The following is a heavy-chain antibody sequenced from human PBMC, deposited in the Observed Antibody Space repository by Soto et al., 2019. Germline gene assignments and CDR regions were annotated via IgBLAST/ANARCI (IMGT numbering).Heavy chain of an antibody. CDR3: AHLLSPGYCSGGSCTSSY. CDR1: GYTFTSYY. D-gene: IGHD2-15*01. J-gene: IGHJ4*02. Sequence: ASVKVSCKASGYTFTSYYMHWVRQAPGQGLEWMGIINPSGGSTSYAQKFQGRVTMTRDTSTSTVYMELSSLRSEDTAVYYCAHLLSPGYCSGGSCTSSYCGQGTLVTVSS. V-gene: IGHV1-46*03. CDR2: INPSGGST.